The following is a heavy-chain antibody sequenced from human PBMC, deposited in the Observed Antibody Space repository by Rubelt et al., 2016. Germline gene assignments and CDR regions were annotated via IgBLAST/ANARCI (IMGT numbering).Heavy chain of an antibody. CDR3: ARDWNYCFRFRCYYYGMDV. D-gene: IGHD1-7*01. V-gene: IGHV3-48*03. Sequence: YYADSVKGRFTISRDNAKNSLYLQMNSLRAEDTAIYYCARDWNYCFRFRCYYYGMDVWGQGTTVTVSS. J-gene: IGHJ6*02.